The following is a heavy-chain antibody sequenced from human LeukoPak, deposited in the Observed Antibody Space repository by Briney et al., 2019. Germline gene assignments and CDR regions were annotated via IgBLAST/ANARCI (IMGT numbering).Heavy chain of an antibody. Sequence: PGGSLRLSCAASGFTFSSYVMNWVRQAPGKGLEWVSVISDSGGSTYYADSVKGRFTISRDNSKNTLFLQMNSLRAEGTAVFYCAKGEIPATMPGFPAWFDPWGQGSLVTASS. CDR2: ISDSGGST. CDR3: AKGEIPATMPGFPAWFDP. J-gene: IGHJ5*02. D-gene: IGHD2-2*01. V-gene: IGHV3-23*01. CDR1: GFTFSSYV.